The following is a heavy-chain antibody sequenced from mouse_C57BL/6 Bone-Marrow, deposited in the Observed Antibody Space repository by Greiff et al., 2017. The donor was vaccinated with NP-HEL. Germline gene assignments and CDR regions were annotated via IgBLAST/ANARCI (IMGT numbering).Heavy chain of an antibody. CDR3: ARRYGSSYDYAMDY. J-gene: IGHJ4*01. V-gene: IGHV5-12*01. D-gene: IGHD1-1*01. CDR2: ISNGGGST. Sequence: EVQRVESGGGLVQPGGSLKLSCAASGFTFSDYYMYWVRQTPEKRLEWVAYISNGGGSTYYPDTVKGRFTISRDNAKNTLYLQMSRLKSEDTAMYYCARRYGSSYDYAMDYWGQGTSVTVSS. CDR1: GFTFSDYY.